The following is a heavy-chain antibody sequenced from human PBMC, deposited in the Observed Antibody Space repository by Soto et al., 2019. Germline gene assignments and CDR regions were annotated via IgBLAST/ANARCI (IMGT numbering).Heavy chain of an antibody. Sequence: SLKVSCKASVYTFSTYEINWVRRAAGQGLEWMGRMNPDNGNTGYAQKFQDRVTMTRNTSISTAYMELSSLRSDDTAVYYCARGPRESGEWLLFDYWGQGALVTVSS. CDR3: ARGPRESGEWLLFDY. CDR2: MNPDNGNT. J-gene: IGHJ4*02. CDR1: VYTFSTYE. V-gene: IGHV1-8*01. D-gene: IGHD3-3*01.